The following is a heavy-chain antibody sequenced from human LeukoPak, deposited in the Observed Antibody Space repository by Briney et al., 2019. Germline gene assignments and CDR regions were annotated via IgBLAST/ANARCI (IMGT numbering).Heavy chain of an antibody. V-gene: IGHV3-64*04. J-gene: IGHJ1*01. Sequence: GGSLRLSCSASGFTFSRYAMHWVRQAPGKGLEYVSAISSNGGSTYYADSVKGRFTISRDNSKNTLYLQMNSLRAEDTDVYYCARLGEHYYDSSGYYPDYFQHWGQGTLVTVSS. D-gene: IGHD3-22*01. CDR2: ISSNGGST. CDR3: ARLGEHYYDSSGYYPDYFQH. CDR1: GFTFSRYA.